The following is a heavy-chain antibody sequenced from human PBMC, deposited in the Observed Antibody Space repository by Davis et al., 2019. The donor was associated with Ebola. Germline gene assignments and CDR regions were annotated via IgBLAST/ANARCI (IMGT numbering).Heavy chain of an antibody. CDR3: ARDLGSSAYYFFY. CDR1: GGTFSNYA. Sequence: AASVKVSCKASGGTFSNYAISWVRQVPGQGLEWLGGITPLFGTANYAQKFQGRVTITADESTSTAYMELRSLRSEDTAVYYCARDLGSSAYYFFYWGQGTLVTVSS. CDR2: ITPLFGTA. V-gene: IGHV1-69*13. D-gene: IGHD3-22*01. J-gene: IGHJ4*02.